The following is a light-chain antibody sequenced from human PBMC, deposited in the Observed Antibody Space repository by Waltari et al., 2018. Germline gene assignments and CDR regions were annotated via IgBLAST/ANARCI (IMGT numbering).Light chain of an antibody. CDR1: RSNIESNP. Sequence: QSVLTQAPSASGTPGRRVTISCSGSRSNIESNPVNWYQQLPGTAPKLLIYSNNQRPSGVPDRFSGSKSGTSASLAISGLQSEDEAEYSCAVWDDSLSGVVFGGGTKLTVL. CDR3: AVWDDSLSGVV. CDR2: SNN. J-gene: IGLJ2*01. V-gene: IGLV1-44*01.